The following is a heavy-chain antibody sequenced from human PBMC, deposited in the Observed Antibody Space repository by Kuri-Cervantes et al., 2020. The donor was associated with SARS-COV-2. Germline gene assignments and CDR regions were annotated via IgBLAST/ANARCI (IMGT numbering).Heavy chain of an antibody. CDR2: IYSGGST. CDR3: ARDPAVAGYFDY. D-gene: IGHD6-19*01. Sequence: GESLKISCAAPGFTVSSNYMSWVRQAPGKGLEWVSVIYSGGSTYYADSVKGRFTISRDNSKNTLYLQMNSLRAEDTAVYYCARDPAVAGYFDYWGQGTLVTVSS. J-gene: IGHJ4*02. CDR1: GFTVSSNY. V-gene: IGHV3-66*01.